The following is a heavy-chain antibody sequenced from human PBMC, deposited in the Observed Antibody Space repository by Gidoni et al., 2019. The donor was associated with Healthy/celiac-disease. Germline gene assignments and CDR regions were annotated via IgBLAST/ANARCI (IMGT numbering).Heavy chain of an antibody. J-gene: IGHJ4*02. D-gene: IGHD6-19*01. CDR3: ASGDSSGWYKSFDY. CDR1: GSTSTSYA. V-gene: IGHV1-3*01. Sequence: QDQLVQSAAEVTKPGASVKASCKASGSTSTSYAMHWVRQAPGQSLEWMGWVNAGNGNPKYSQKFQGRVTSTRDTSASTAYMELSSLRSEDTAVYYCASGDSSGWYKSFDYWGQGTLVTVSS. CDR2: VNAGNGNP.